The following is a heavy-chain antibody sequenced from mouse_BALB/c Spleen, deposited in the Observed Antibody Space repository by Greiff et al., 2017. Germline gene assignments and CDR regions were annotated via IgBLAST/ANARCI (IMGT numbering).Heavy chain of an antibody. CDR3: ARSPRYYYGSSLGYYAMDY. Sequence: EVQLVESGGGLVKPGGSLKLSCAASGFTFSSYTMSWVRQTPEKRLEWVATISSGGGNTYYPDSVKGRFTISRDNAKNNLYLQMSSLRSEDTALYYCARSPRYYYGSSLGYYAMDYWGQGTSVTVSS. V-gene: IGHV5-9*03. J-gene: IGHJ4*01. D-gene: IGHD1-1*01. CDR1: GFTFSSYT. CDR2: ISSGGGNT.